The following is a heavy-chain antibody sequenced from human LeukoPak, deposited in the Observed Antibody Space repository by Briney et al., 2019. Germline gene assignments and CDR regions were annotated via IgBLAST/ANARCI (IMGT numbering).Heavy chain of an antibody. CDR2: INAGNGNT. CDR3: ARDPSSTSPYFDY. V-gene: IGHV1-3*03. Sequence: GASVKVSCKASGYTFTSYAMHWVRQAPGQRLEWMGWINAGNGNTKYSQEFQGRVTITRDTSASTVYMELSSLRSDDMAVYYCARDPSSTSPYFDYWGQGTLVTVSS. D-gene: IGHD2-2*01. J-gene: IGHJ4*02. CDR1: GYTFTSYA.